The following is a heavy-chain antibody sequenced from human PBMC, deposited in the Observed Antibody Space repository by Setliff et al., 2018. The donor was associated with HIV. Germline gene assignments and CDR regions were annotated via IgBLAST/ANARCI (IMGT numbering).Heavy chain of an antibody. CDR1: GFNFKNAW. Sequence: GGSLRLSCAGSGFNFKNAWMSWVRQAPGKGLEWVGRIKSRVDGETTAYAAPLKGRFTISRDDSKNTLYLQMYSLSTEDTAVYYCILLGMHGALNIWGQGTMVTVSS. J-gene: IGHJ3*02. V-gene: IGHV3-15*01. CDR2: IKSRVDGETT. CDR3: ILLGMHGALNI. D-gene: IGHD7-27*01.